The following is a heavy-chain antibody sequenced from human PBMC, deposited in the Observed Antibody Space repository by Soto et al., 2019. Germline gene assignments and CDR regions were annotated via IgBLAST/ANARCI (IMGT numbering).Heavy chain of an antibody. Sequence: SETLSLTCTVSGDSLSSYYWSWIRQSPGRGLEWIGFIYYSGGTTNYNPSLKSRVTISVDTSRSQFSLKLSSVTAADTAVYYCARMSYDFWSVYLDFWVQGILATFAS. CDR1: GDSLSSYY. CDR3: ARMSYDFWSVYLDF. J-gene: IGHJ4*02. CDR2: IYYSGGT. D-gene: IGHD3-3*01. V-gene: IGHV4-59*08.